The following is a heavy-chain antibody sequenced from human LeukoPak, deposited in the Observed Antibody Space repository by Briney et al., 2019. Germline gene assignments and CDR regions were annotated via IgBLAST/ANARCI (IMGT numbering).Heavy chain of an antibody. D-gene: IGHD2-2*01. CDR1: GGSFSGYS. CDR3: ARGYCSSTSCYGAAFDI. V-gene: IGHV4-34*01. J-gene: IGHJ3*02. CDR2: INHSGST. Sequence: SETLSLTCAVNGGSFSGYSWSWIRQPPGKGLEWIGEINHSGSTKYNPSLKSRVTISVDTSKKQLSLELSPMTAADTAVYYCARGYCSSTSCYGAAFDIWGQGTMVTVSS.